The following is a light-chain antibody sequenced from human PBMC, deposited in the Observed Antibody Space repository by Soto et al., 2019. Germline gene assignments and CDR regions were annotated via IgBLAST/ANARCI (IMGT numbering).Light chain of an antibody. Sequence: EIVLTQSPATLSLSPGERATLSCRASQSVNSFLAWYQQKPGQAPRLLIYDASNRATGIPARFSGSGSGTDFTLTISSLEPEDFAVYYCQQRDNWPSFGLGTKLEIK. J-gene: IGKJ2*01. CDR1: QSVNSF. V-gene: IGKV3-11*01. CDR2: DAS. CDR3: QQRDNWPS.